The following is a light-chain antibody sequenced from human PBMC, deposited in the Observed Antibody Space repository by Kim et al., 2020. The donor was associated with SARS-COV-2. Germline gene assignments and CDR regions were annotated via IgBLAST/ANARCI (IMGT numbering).Light chain of an antibody. J-gene: IGKJ4*01. Sequence: EIVLTQSPATLSVSPGESVTLACRASQSISRSLAWYQQKPGQAPRLLMYGAASRPADVPGRFSGSGSGTKFTLTISSLQSEDFAVYYCQQSITFGGGTKVDIK. V-gene: IGKV3-15*01. CDR2: GAA. CDR3: QQSIT. CDR1: QSISRS.